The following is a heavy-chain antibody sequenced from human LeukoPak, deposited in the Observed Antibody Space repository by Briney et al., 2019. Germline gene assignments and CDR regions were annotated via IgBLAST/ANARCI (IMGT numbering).Heavy chain of an antibody. V-gene: IGHV3-21*01. CDR1: RFTFSIYI. Sequence: GGSLRRSCAASRFTFSIYIMNWVRQAPGKGLEWVSFISSSGNYIYYADSVKGRFTISRDNAKNSLYLQMNSLSAEDTAVNYCVREDYGGNSVFDSWGQGTLVTVSS. CDR3: VREDYGGNSVFDS. D-gene: IGHD4-23*01. CDR2: ISSSGNYI. J-gene: IGHJ4*02.